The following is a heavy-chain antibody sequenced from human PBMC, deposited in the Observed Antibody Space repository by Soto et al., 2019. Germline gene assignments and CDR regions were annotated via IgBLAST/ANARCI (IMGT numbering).Heavy chain of an antibody. CDR3: ARSTNYGDYVDWVDYDYMDV. V-gene: IGHV1-18*01. D-gene: IGHD4-17*01. CDR1: GYTFTSYG. Sequence: QVQLVQSGAEVKKPGASVKVSCKASGYTFTSYGISWVRQAPGQGLEWMGWISAYNGNTNYVQKLQGRVTMTTDTYTSTAYMELRSLRSDDTAVYYCARSTNYGDYVDWVDYDYMDVWGKGTTVTVSS. CDR2: ISAYNGNT. J-gene: IGHJ6*03.